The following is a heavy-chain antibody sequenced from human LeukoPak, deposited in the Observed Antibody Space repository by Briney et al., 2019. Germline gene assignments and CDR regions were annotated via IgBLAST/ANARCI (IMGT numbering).Heavy chain of an antibody. J-gene: IGHJ3*02. V-gene: IGHV3-21*01. CDR3: ARKGCSGGSCHGAIDI. CDR2: ISSSSSYI. Sequence: GGSLRLSCAASGFTFSSYSMNWVRQAPGKGLEWVSSISSSSSYIYYADSVKGRFTISRDNAKNSLYLQMNSLRAEDTAVYYCARKGCSGGSCHGAIDIWGQGTMVTVSS. CDR1: GFTFSSYS. D-gene: IGHD2-15*01.